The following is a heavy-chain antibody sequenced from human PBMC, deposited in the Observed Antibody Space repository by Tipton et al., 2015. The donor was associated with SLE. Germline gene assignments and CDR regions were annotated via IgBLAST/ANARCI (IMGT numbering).Heavy chain of an antibody. D-gene: IGHD3-16*01. CDR3: AGDRLHLGHPWDWTS. CDR1: GGSFSGYY. J-gene: IGHJ5*02. Sequence: AGLVKPSETLSLTCGVYGGSFSGYYWSWVRQPPGKGLEWIGEINHSGTTNYNPSLKSRVTISVDTSKNQFSLKLSSVTAADTAVYYCAGDRLHLGHPWDWTSWGRGTLVTVSS. CDR2: INHSGTT. V-gene: IGHV4-34*01.